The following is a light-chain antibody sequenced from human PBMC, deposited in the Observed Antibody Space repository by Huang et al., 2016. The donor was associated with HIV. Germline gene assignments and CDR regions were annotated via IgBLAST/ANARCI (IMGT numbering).Light chain of an antibody. CDR3: QQYGGSPRYT. CDR2: GAA. J-gene: IGKJ2*01. Sequence: ENVLTQSPGTLSLSPGERATLSCRASQSVSSSYLAWYQQKPGQAPRLLIYGAATRATGIPDRFSGSGSGTDFTLTISRLEPEDFAVYYCQQYGGSPRYTFGQGTKLEIK. V-gene: IGKV3-20*01. CDR1: QSVSSSY.